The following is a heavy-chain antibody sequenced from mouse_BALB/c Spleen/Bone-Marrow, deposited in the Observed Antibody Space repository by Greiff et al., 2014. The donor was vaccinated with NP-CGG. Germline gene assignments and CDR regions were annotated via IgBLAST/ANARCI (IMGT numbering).Heavy chain of an antibody. V-gene: IGHV5-12-2*01. CDR1: GFTFSSYT. Sequence: EVKLQESGGGLVQPGGSLKLSCAASGFTFSSYTMSWVRQTPEKRLVWVAYISNGGGSIYYPDTVKGRFTISRDNDKNTLYLQMSSLKSEDTAMYYCASHYYDSSPFAYWGQGTLVTVSA. CDR3: ASHYYDSSPFAY. CDR2: ISNGGGSI. D-gene: IGHD1-1*01. J-gene: IGHJ3*01.